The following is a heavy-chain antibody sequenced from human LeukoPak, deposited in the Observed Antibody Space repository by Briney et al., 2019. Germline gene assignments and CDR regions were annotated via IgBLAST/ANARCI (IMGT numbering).Heavy chain of an antibody. V-gene: IGHV5-51*01. CDR2: IYPGDSDT. Sequence: GESLKISCKGSGYSFTSYWIGWVRQMPGKGLEWMGIIYPGDSDTRYSPSFQGQVTISADKSISTAYLQWSSLKASDTAMYYCARTYIVARFSDSAHAFDIWGQGTMVTVSS. CDR3: ARTYIVARFSDSAHAFDI. J-gene: IGHJ3*02. CDR1: GYSFTSYW. D-gene: IGHD2-15*01.